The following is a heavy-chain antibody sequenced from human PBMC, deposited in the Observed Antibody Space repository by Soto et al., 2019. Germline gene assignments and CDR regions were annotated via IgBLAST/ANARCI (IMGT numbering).Heavy chain of an antibody. CDR2: IWYDGSNK. CDR3: ARFDSSGYYYDQDYYYGMDX. J-gene: IGHJ6*02. Sequence: GGSLRLSCAASGFTFSSYGMHWVRQAPGKGLEGVAVIWYDGSNKYYEESVKGRFTISSDNSKNTLYLQMNSLRAEDTAVYYCARFDSSGYYYDQDYYYGMDXWGQVTTVTVS. V-gene: IGHV3-33*01. CDR1: GFTFSSYG. D-gene: IGHD3-22*01.